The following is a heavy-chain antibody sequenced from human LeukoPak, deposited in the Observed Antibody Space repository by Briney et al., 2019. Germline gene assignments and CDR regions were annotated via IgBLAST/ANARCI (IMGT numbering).Heavy chain of an antibody. V-gene: IGHV3-53*01. Sequence: GSLRLSCAASGFTVSSNYMSWVRQAPGKGLEWVSVIYSDGNTYYADSVKGRFTISRDNSKNTLYLQMNSLRAEDTAVYFCAMVRGVSQLRYFDYWGQGTLVTVSS. CDR3: AMVRGVSQLRYFDY. D-gene: IGHD3-10*01. J-gene: IGHJ4*02. CDR2: IYSDGNT. CDR1: GFTVSSNY.